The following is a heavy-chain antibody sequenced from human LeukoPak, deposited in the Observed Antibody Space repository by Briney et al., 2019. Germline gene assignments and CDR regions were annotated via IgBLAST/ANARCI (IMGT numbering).Heavy chain of an antibody. Sequence: ASAKVSCKASGGTFSSYAISWVRQAPGQGLEWMGGIIPIFGTANYAQKFQGRVTITADKSTSTAYMELSSLRSEDTAVYYCARDGGYCSGGSCYNWFDSWGQGTLVTASS. J-gene: IGHJ5*01. CDR1: GGTFSSYA. V-gene: IGHV1-69*06. CDR2: IIPIFGTA. D-gene: IGHD2-15*01. CDR3: ARDGGYCSGGSCYNWFDS.